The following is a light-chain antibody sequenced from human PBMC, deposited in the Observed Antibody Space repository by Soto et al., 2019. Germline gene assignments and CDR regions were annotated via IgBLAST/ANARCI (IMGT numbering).Light chain of an antibody. J-gene: IGKJ1*01. CDR3: QQYNSYSWT. CDR2: KAS. V-gene: IGKV1-5*03. CDR1: QSISSW. Sequence: DIQMTQSPSTLSASVGDRVTITCRASQSISSWLAWYQQKPGKAPKLLIYKASSLESGVPSRFSGSGSGTEFTLTISSLQPDDFATYYSQQYNSYSWTVGQGTKVEIK.